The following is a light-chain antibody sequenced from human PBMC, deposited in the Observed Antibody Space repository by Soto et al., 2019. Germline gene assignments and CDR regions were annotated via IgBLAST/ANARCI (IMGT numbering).Light chain of an antibody. CDR2: SNN. Sequence: QSALTQPPSASVTPGQRVTMSCSGSSSNIGSNTVNWYQQLPGTAPKLLIYSNNQRPSGVPDRFSGSKSGTSASLAISGLQSEDEADYYCAAWDDSLNGLYVFGTGTKVTVL. J-gene: IGLJ1*01. V-gene: IGLV1-44*01. CDR1: SSNIGSNT. CDR3: AAWDDSLNGLYV.